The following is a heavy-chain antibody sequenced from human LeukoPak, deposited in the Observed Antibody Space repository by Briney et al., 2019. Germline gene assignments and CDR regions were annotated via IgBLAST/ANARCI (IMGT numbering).Heavy chain of an antibody. CDR2: ISPYNGNT. V-gene: IGHV1-18*01. CDR1: VYTYINYY. CDR3: AMLPTVVATAWPHQPFDP. Sequence: SEKLSCKSSVYTYINYYILWVRQAPGQGLEWMGCISPYNGNTKYAQNLQGRVTMTTDPYTSTAYMDLRSLTLDDTAVHYCAMLPTVVATAWPHQPFDPWGQG. D-gene: IGHD2-2*01. J-gene: IGHJ5*02.